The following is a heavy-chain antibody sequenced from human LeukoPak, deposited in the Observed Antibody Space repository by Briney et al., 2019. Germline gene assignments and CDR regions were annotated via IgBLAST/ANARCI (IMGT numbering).Heavy chain of an antibody. CDR3: AGERGEEYSSGWYKRNYFDN. Sequence: SETLSLTCAVYGGSFSGYYWSWIRQPPGKGLEWIGEINHSGSTNYNPSLKSRVTISVDTSKNQFSLKLTSVTGADTAVYYCAGERGEEYSSGWYKRNYFDNWGQGVRVTVSS. CDR1: GGSFSGYY. D-gene: IGHD6-19*01. CDR2: INHSGST. V-gene: IGHV4-34*01. J-gene: IGHJ4*02.